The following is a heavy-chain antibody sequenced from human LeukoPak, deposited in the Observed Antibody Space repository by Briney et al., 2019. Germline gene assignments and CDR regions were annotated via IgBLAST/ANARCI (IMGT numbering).Heavy chain of an antibody. CDR2: IYSGGST. Sequence: GGSLRLSCAASGFTASSNYMSWVRQAPGKGLEWVSVIYSGGSTYYADSVKGRFTISRDNSKNTLYLQMNSLRAEDTAVYYCARWTTVTTDAFDIWGQGTMVTVSS. D-gene: IGHD4-17*01. V-gene: IGHV3-66*02. J-gene: IGHJ3*02. CDR3: ARWTTVTTDAFDI. CDR1: GFTASSNY.